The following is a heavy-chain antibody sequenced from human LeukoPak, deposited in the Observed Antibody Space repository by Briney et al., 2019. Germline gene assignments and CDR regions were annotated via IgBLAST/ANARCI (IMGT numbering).Heavy chain of an antibody. V-gene: IGHV4-59*01. Sequence: SETLSLTCTVSGGSISSYYWSWIRQPPGKGLEWIGYIYYSGSTNYNPSLKSRVTISVDTSKNQFSLKLSSVTAAVTAVYYCARGGLYYGSGSLYYFDYWGQGTLVTVSS. CDR1: GGSISSYY. CDR3: ARGGLYYGSGSLYYFDY. D-gene: IGHD3-10*01. J-gene: IGHJ4*02. CDR2: IYYSGST.